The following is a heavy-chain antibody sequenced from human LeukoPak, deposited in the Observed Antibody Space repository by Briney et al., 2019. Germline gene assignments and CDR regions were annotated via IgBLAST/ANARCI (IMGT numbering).Heavy chain of an antibody. J-gene: IGHJ4*02. CDR3: ARYPMTYCSSSSCTDY. Sequence: SETLSLTCTVSGGSISSYYWSWIRQPPGKGLEWIGYSYYSGSTNYNPSLKSRVTISVDTSKNQFSLKLSSVTAADTAVYYCARYPMTYCSSSSCTDYWGQGTLVTVSS. D-gene: IGHD2-2*01. CDR2: SYYSGST. V-gene: IGHV4-59*08. CDR1: GGSISSYY.